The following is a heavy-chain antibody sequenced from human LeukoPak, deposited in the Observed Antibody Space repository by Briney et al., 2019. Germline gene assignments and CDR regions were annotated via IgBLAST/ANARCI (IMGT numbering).Heavy chain of an antibody. CDR1: EFTFSSYG. CDR3: TRRHGDNDRGFDY. D-gene: IGHD4-23*01. Sequence: PGTSLRLSCAAAEFTFSSYGMHWVRQAPGKGLEWVAVIWYDGSKKYYADSVKGRFTISRDNSKNTLYLQMNSLRAEDTAVHYCTRRHGDNDRGFDYWGQGTLVTVSS. V-gene: IGHV3-33*01. CDR2: IWYDGSKK. J-gene: IGHJ4*02.